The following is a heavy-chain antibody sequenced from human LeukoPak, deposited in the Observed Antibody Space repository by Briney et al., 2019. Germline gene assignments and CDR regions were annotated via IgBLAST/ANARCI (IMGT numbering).Heavy chain of an antibody. CDR1: GFTFSSYA. V-gene: IGHV3-23*01. J-gene: IGHJ4*02. CDR2: ISGSGTNT. CDR3: AKMMAGVAGIPNC. D-gene: IGHD6-19*01. Sequence: TGGSLRLSCAASGFTFSSYAMSWVRRAPGKGLEWVSAISGSGTNTYYTDSVRGRFTISRDNSKNTLYLHMNSLRADDTAVYYCAKMMAGVAGIPNCWGQGTPVTVFS.